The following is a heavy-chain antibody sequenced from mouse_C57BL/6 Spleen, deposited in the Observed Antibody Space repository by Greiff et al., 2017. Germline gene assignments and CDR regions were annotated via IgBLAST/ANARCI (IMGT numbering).Heavy chain of an antibody. J-gene: IGHJ1*03. Sequence: VQLQQSGAELVRPGSSVKLSCKASGYTFTSYWMHWVKQRPIQGLEWIGNIDPSDSETHYNQKFKDKATLTVDKSSSTAYMQSSRLTSEYSAVYYCARLAGSSYWYFDVWGTGTTVTVSS. CDR2: IDPSDSET. CDR3: ARLAGSSYWYFDV. CDR1: GYTFTSYW. V-gene: IGHV1-52*01. D-gene: IGHD1-1*01.